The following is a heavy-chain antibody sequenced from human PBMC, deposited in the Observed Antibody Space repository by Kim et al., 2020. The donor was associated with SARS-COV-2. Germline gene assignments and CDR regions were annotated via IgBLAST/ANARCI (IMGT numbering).Heavy chain of an antibody. D-gene: IGHD3-10*01. J-gene: IGHJ6*02. Sequence: ASVKVSCKASGYTFTSYYMHWVRQAPGQGLEWMGIINPSGGSTSYAQKFQGRVTMTRDTSTSTVYMELSSLRSEDTAVYYCARDKVRGVIDGRSYGMDVWGQGTTVTVSS. CDR3: ARDKVRGVIDGRSYGMDV. V-gene: IGHV1-46*01. CDR2: INPSGGST. CDR1: GYTFTSYY.